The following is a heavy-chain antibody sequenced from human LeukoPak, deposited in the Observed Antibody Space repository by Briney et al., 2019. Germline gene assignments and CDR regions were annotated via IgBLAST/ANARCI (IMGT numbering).Heavy chain of an antibody. CDR2: IIPIFGTA. Sequence: ASVKVSCKASGGTFSSYAISWVRQAPGQGLEWMGGIIPIFGTANYAQKFQGRVTITADESTSTAYMELSSLRSEDTAVYYCASRECSGGSCYSGKFDYWGQGTLVTVSS. D-gene: IGHD2-15*01. V-gene: IGHV1-69*13. CDR3: ASRECSGGSCYSGKFDY. J-gene: IGHJ4*02. CDR1: GGTFSSYA.